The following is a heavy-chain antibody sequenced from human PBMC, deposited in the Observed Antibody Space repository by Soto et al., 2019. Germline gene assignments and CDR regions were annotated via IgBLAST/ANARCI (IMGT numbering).Heavy chain of an antibody. J-gene: IGHJ6*02. CDR3: ARDQEYYDSSGPSYYGMDV. CDR2: IYSGGST. D-gene: IGHD3-22*01. CDR1: GFTVSSNY. V-gene: IGHV3-53*01. Sequence: PGGSLRLSCAASGFTVSSNYMRWVRQAPGKGLEWVSVIYSGGSTYYADSVKGRFTISRDNSKNTLYLQMNSLRAEDTAVYYCARDQEYYDSSGPSYYGMDVWGQGTTVTVSS.